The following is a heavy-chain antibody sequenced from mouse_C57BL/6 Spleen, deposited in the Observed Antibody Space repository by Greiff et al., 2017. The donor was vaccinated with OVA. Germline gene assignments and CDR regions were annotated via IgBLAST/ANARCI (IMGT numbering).Heavy chain of an antibody. CDR3: TRGGDRAYYFDY. D-gene: IGHD3-1*01. Sequence: EVHLVESGEGLVKPGGSLKLSCAASGFTFSSYAMSWVRQTPEKRLEWVAYISSGGDYIYYADTVKGRFTISRDNARNTLYLQMSSLKSEDTAMYYCTRGGDRAYYFDYWGQGTTLTVSS. CDR1: GFTFSSYA. J-gene: IGHJ2*01. CDR2: ISSGGDYI. V-gene: IGHV5-9-1*02.